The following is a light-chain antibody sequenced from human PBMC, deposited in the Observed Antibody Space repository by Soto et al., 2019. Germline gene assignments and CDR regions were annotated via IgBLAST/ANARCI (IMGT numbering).Light chain of an antibody. J-gene: IGLJ1*01. V-gene: IGLV1-40*01. CDR3: QSYDSSLTTFV. Sequence: QAVVTQPPSVSGAPGQRVAISCTGSSPNIGAEYDVHWYQQLPGTAPKRLIYGDNNRPSGVPDRFSGSKSGTTASLAITGLQPEDEADYYCQSYDSSLTTFVFGTGTKLTVL. CDR1: SPNIGAEYD. CDR2: GDN.